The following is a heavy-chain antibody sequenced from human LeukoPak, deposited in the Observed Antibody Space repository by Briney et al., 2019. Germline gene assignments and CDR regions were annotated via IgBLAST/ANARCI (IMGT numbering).Heavy chain of an antibody. Sequence: SETLSLTCAVYGGSFSGYYWSWIRQPPGKGLEWIGEINHSGSTNYNPSLKSRVTISVDTSKNQFSLKLSSVTAADTAVYYCTGGRNNYRRWGQGTLVTVSS. D-gene: IGHD1-20*01. CDR1: GGSFSGYY. V-gene: IGHV4-34*01. J-gene: IGHJ4*02. CDR2: INHSGST. CDR3: TGGRNNYRR.